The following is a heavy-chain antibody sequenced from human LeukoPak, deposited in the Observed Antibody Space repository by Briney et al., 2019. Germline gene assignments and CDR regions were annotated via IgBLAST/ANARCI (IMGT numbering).Heavy chain of an antibody. Sequence: PGGSLRLSCAASGFNFRSYGMQWVRQAPGKGLEWVTLISYDGTDKYYAASVRGRFTISRDNSKNSLYLQMGSLRAEDTAVYYCARFSGRNWGQGTLVTVSS. CDR2: ISYDGTDK. D-gene: IGHD2-15*01. CDR3: ARFSGRN. CDR1: GFNFRSYG. J-gene: IGHJ4*02. V-gene: IGHV3-30*03.